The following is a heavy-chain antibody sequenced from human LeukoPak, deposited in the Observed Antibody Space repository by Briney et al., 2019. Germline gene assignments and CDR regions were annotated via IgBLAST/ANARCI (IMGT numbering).Heavy chain of an antibody. D-gene: IGHD2-2*01. CDR3: ARHTQVVPAAMGEWANMNYYYYGMDV. CDR2: IYPGDSDT. V-gene: IGHV5-51*01. CDR1: GYRFTSYW. Sequence: KPGESLKISCKGSGYRFTSYWIGWVRQMPGKGLEWMGIIYPGDSDTRYSPSFQGQVTISADKSISTAYLQWSSLKASDTAMYYCARHTQVVPAAMGEWANMNYYYYGMDVWGQGTTVTVSS. J-gene: IGHJ6*02.